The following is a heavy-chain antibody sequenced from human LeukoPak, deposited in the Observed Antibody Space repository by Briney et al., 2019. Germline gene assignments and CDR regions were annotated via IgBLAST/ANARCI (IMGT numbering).Heavy chain of an antibody. Sequence: SETLSLTCTVSGDSVSGVYWSWLRQPPGKGLEWIGYVYYSGDTNYNPSLKSRVTMSPDTSKNQGFLRLSSVTAADTAVYYCARQLFATPFDYWGRGTLLTVSS. D-gene: IGHD2-15*01. CDR2: VYYSGDT. CDR1: GDSVSGVY. CDR3: ARQLFATPFDY. V-gene: IGHV4-59*08. J-gene: IGHJ4*02.